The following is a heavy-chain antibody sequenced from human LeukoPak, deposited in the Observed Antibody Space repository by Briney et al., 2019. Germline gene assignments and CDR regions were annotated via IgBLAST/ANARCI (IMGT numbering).Heavy chain of an antibody. V-gene: IGHV3-7*01. D-gene: IGHD3-10*01. CDR2: IKQDGSEK. Sequence: GGSLRLSCAASGFTFSNAWMSWVRQAPGKGLEWVANIKQDGSEKYYVDSVKGRFTISRDNAKNSLYLQMNSLRAEDTAVYYCARDAFGYYYYYMDVWGKGTTVTISS. CDR3: ARDAFGYYYYYMDV. CDR1: GFTFSNAW. J-gene: IGHJ6*03.